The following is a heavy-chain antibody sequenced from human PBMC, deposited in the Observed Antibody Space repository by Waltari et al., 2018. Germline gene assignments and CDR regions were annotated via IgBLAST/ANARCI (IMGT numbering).Heavy chain of an antibody. CDR2: ISSGGDII. V-gene: IGHV3-48*03. CDR1: GFIFTSYE. Sequence: EVQLVESGGGWVQPGGSLRLTCAASGFIFTSYEMHWVCQAPGKGLGWLSYISSGGDIIYYADSVKGRFTISRDSAKDSLYLLMNSLRAEDTAVYYCAGDLRGYSTSWYRRPFDYWGQGTLVTVSS. J-gene: IGHJ4*02. CDR3: AGDLRGYSTSWYRRPFDY. D-gene: IGHD6-13*01.